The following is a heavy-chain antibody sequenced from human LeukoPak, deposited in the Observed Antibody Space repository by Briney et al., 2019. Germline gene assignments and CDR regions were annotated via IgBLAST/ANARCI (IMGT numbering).Heavy chain of an antibody. CDR1: GGTFSSYA. V-gene: IGHV1-69*04. CDR3: ARGHRYCSSTSCYELDAFDI. D-gene: IGHD2-2*01. J-gene: IGHJ3*02. Sequence: ASVKVSCKASGGTFSSYAISWVRQAPGQGLEWMGRIIPILGIANYAQKFQGRVTITADKSTSTAYMELSSLRSEDTAVYYCARGHRYCSSTSCYELDAFDIWGQGTMVTVSS. CDR2: IIPILGIA.